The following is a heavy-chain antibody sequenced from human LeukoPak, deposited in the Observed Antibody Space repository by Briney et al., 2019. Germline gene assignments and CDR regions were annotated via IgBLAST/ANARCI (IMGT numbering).Heavy chain of an antibody. CDR1: GDTFTGYY. V-gene: IGHV1-2*02. CDR3: ARNKSSGAYCPFDH. J-gene: IGHJ4*02. D-gene: IGHD2-21*01. CDR2: INPNSGDI. Sequence: LGASVKVSCKASGDTFTGYYMHWVRQAPGQGLEWMGWINPNSGDINYAQKFQGGVTMTTDTSISTAYMELSRLRSADTAAYYCARNKSSGAYCPFDHWGQGTLVIVSS.